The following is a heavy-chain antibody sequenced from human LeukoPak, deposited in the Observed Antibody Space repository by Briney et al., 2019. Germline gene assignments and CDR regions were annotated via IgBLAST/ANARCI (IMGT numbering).Heavy chain of an antibody. CDR3: VTNFDSSGYFGY. V-gene: IGHV7-4-1*01. J-gene: IGHJ4*01. Sequence: ASAKVSCKASGYTFTRNTINWVRQAPGQGLEWMGWVNTNTGNPTYAQGFTGRFVFSSDTSVSTAYLQIGSLKAEDTAVYYCVTNFDSSGYFGYWGQGTLVTVS. D-gene: IGHD3-22*01. CDR2: VNTNTGNP. CDR1: GYTFTRNT.